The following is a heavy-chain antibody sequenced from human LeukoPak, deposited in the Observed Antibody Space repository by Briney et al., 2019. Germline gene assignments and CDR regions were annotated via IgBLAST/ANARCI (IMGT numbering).Heavy chain of an antibody. Sequence: GGSLRLSCAASGFTVSSNYMSWVRQAPGKGLEWVSVNYSGGSTYYADSVKGRFTISRDNSKNTLYFQMNSLRVEDTAVYYCARAPYGNYHYYYMDVWGKGTTVTVSS. CDR1: GFTVSSNY. J-gene: IGHJ6*03. D-gene: IGHD3-10*01. CDR3: ARAPYGNYHYYYMDV. V-gene: IGHV3-53*01. CDR2: NYSGGST.